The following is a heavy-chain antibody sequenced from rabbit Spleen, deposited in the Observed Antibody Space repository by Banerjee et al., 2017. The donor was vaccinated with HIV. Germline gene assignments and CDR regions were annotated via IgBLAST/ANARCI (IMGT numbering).Heavy chain of an antibody. V-gene: IGHV1S7*01. Sequence: QLTETGGGLVQPGGSLTLSCKASGIDFTNYYITWVRQAPGKGLEWIGIIYPAKGSTDYASWVNGRFTISSDNAQSTVDLKMTSLTAADTATYFCVREVAAKFNLWGPGTLVTVS. CDR2: IYPAKGST. D-gene: IGHD4-1*01. CDR3: VREVAAKFNL. J-gene: IGHJ4*01. CDR1: GIDFTNYY.